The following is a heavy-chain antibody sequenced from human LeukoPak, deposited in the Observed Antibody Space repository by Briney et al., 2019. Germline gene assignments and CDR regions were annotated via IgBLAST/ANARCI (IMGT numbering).Heavy chain of an antibody. V-gene: IGHV3-7*01. CDR1: GFTFSSYG. D-gene: IGHD1-1*01. CDR3: ARHPNWNFDS. Sequence: GGSLRLSCAATGFTFSSYGMSWVRQAPGKGLEWVANINTDGSQRDCVDSLKGRFTISRDNDKNSLYLQMNNLRAEDTAVYYCARHPNWNFDSWGQGTLVTVSS. CDR2: INTDGSQR. J-gene: IGHJ4*02.